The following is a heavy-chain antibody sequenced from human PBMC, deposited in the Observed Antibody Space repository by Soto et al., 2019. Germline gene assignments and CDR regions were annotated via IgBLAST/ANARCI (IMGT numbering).Heavy chain of an antibody. D-gene: IGHD1-1*01. J-gene: IGHJ4*02. CDR3: ASEQLAVLRGVLDY. Sequence: QVQLVESGGGVVQPGRSLRLSCAASGFTFSSYAMHWVRQAPGKGLEWVAVISYDGSNKYYADSVKGRFTISRDNSKNTLYLQMNSLRAEDTPVYYCASEQLAVLRGVLDYWGQGTLVTVSS. CDR2: ISYDGSNK. CDR1: GFTFSSYA. V-gene: IGHV3-30-3*01.